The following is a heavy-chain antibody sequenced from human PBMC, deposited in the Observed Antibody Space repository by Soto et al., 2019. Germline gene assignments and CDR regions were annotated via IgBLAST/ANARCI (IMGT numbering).Heavy chain of an antibody. CDR3: AKAPYSSSWYGNYYYYGMDV. D-gene: IGHD6-13*01. J-gene: IGHJ6*02. CDR2: ISYDGSNK. CDR1: GFTFSSYG. V-gene: IGHV3-30*18. Sequence: LRLSCAASGFTFSSYGMHWVRQAPGKGLEWVAVISYDGSNKYYADSVEGRFTISRDNSKNTLYLQMNSLRAEDTAVYYCAKAPYSSSWYGNYYYYGMDVWGQGTTVTVSS.